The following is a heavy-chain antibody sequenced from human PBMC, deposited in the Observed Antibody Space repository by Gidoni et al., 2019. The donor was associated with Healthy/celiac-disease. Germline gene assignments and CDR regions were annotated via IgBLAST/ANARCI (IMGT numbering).Heavy chain of an antibody. J-gene: IGHJ4*02. Sequence: EVQLVETGGGLIQPGGSLRPSCSASGFTVSSNYMSWVRQAPGKGLEWVSVIYSGGSTYYADSVKGRFTISRDNSKNTLYLQMNSLRAEDTAVYYCARDFYGDYNFDYWGQGTLVTVSS. CDR3: ARDFYGDYNFDY. V-gene: IGHV3-53*02. CDR1: GFTVSSNY. CDR2: IYSGGST. D-gene: IGHD4-17*01.